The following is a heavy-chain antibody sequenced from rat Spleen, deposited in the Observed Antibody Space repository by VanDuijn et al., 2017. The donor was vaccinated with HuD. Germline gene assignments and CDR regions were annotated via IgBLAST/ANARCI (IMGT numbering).Heavy chain of an antibody. CDR2: ISPSGVT. J-gene: IGHJ3*01. CDR3: ARQDTSGYSNWFAY. CDR1: GFTFSDYY. D-gene: IGHD4-3*01. V-gene: IGHV5-25*01. Sequence: EVQLVESDGGLVQPGRSLKLSCAASGFTFSDYYMAWVRQAPTKGLEWVASISPSGVTYYRDSVKGRFTVSRDNAKSTLYLQVDSLRSEDTATYYCARQDTSGYSNWFAYWGQGTLVTVSS.